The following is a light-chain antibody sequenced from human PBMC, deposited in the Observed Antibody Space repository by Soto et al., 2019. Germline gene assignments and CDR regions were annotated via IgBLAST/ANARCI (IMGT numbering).Light chain of an antibody. J-gene: IGLJ3*02. CDR1: SSDVGGYNY. CDR3: SSYAGSNFWV. V-gene: IGLV2-8*01. Sequence: QSALTQPPSASGSPGQSVTISCTGTSSDVGGYNYVSWYQQHPGKAPRLIIYEVSKRPSGVPDRFSGSKSGNTASLTVSGLQAEDEADYYCSSYAGSNFWVFGGGTQLTVL. CDR2: EVS.